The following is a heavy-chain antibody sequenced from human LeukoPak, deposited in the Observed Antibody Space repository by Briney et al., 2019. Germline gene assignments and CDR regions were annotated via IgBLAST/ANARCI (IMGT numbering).Heavy chain of an antibody. Sequence: SQTLSLTCTVSGGSISSGSYYWSWIRQPAGKGLEWIGRIYTSGSTNYNPSLKSRVTISEDTSKNQFSLKLSSVTAADTGVYYCARHYYGSGSHGGYNWFDPWGQGTLVTVSS. CDR1: GGSISSGSYY. D-gene: IGHD3-10*01. J-gene: IGHJ5*02. V-gene: IGHV4-61*02. CDR3: ARHYYGSGSHGGYNWFDP. CDR2: IYTSGST.